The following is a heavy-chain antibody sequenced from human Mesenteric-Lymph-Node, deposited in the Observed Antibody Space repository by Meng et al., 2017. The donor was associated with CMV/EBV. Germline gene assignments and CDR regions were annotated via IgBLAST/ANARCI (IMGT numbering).Heavy chain of an antibody. CDR3: AREGYCSSTRCYSNAMDV. J-gene: IGHJ6*02. D-gene: IGHD2-2*01. CDR2: IIPILGIA. Sequence: SVKVSCKASGGTFSSYAISWVRQAPGQGLEWMGGIIPILGIANYAQKFQGRVTITADKSTSTAYMELSSLRSEDTAVYYCAREGYCSSTRCYSNAMDVWGQGTTVTVSS. CDR1: GGTFSSYA. V-gene: IGHV1-69*10.